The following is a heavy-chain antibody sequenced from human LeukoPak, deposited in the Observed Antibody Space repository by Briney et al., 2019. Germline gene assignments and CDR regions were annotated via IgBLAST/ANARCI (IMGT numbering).Heavy chain of an antibody. CDR2: IIPIFGTA. CDR1: GGTFSSYA. Sequence: ASVKVSCKASGGTFSSYAISWVRQAPGQGLEWMGGIIPIFGTANYARKFQGRVTITADESTSTAYMELSSLRSEDTAVYYCARGAPDIVVVPAARIRYYYYGMDVWGQGTTVTVSS. V-gene: IGHV1-69*13. D-gene: IGHD2-2*01. J-gene: IGHJ6*02. CDR3: ARGAPDIVVVPAARIRYYYYGMDV.